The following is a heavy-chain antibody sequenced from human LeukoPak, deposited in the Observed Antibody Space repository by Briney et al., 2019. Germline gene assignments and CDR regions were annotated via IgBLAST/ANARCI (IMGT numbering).Heavy chain of an antibody. J-gene: IGHJ6*03. V-gene: IGHV4-34*01. CDR2: INHSGST. CDR1: GGSISSYY. Sequence: KASETLSLTCTVSGGSISSYYWSWIRQPPGKGLEWIGEINHSGSTNYNPSLKSRVTISVDTSKNQFSLKLSSVIAADTAVYYCARTTEGYCSSASCFGFSYSYYMDVWGKGTTVTISS. D-gene: IGHD2-2*01. CDR3: ARTTEGYCSSASCFGFSYSYYMDV.